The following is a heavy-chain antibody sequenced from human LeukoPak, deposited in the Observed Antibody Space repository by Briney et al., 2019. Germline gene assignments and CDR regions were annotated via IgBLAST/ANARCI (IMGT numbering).Heavy chain of an antibody. CDR2: IYHSGST. V-gene: IGHV4-38-2*02. Sequence: SETLSLTCTVSGYSISSGYYWGWIRQPPGKGLEWIGSIYHSGSTYYNPSLKSRVTISVDTSKNQFSLKLSSVTAADTAVYYCARSNWPEYYYYYYYMDVWGKGTTVTVSS. J-gene: IGHJ6*03. D-gene: IGHD1-1*01. CDR1: GYSISSGYY. CDR3: ARSNWPEYYYYYYYMDV.